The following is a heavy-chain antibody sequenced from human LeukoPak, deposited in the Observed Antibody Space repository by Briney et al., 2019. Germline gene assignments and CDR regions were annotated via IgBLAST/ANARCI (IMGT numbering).Heavy chain of an antibody. V-gene: IGHV1-2*02. CDR2: INPNSGGT. D-gene: IGHD6-13*01. CDR3: ASDGAPAIAAAGESGFDP. CDR1: GYTFTCYY. Sequence: GASXKVSCKASGYTFTCYYMHWVRQAPGQGLEWMGWINPNSGGTNYAQKFQGSVTMTRDTSISTAYMELSRLRSDDTAVYYCASDGAPAIAAAGESGFDPWGQGTLVTVSS. J-gene: IGHJ5*02.